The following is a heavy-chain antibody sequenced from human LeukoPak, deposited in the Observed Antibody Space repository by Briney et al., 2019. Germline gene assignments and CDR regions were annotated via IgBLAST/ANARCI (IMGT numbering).Heavy chain of an antibody. D-gene: IGHD5-24*01. CDR1: GYTFTTYG. Sequence: GASVKVSCKASGYTFTTYGISWVRQAPGQGLEWLGWISAYNGNTNYAQNLQGRVTMTTDTSTSTAYMELRSLRSDDTAVYYCARGLETAGNWFDPWGQGTLVTISS. CDR2: ISAYNGNT. CDR3: ARGLETAGNWFDP. V-gene: IGHV1-18*01. J-gene: IGHJ5*02.